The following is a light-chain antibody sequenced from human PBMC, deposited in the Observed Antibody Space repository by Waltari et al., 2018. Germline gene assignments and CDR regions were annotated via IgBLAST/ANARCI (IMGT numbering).Light chain of an antibody. Sequence: QSALTQPRSVSGSPGQAVTISCTGSSCDVGGHNYVSWYHHPPGQAPQPMTYDVPKRPSGVPDRFSGSKSGNTASLTISGLQADDEADYYCCSYAGTYTHWVFGGGTKLTVL. J-gene: IGLJ3*02. CDR3: CSYAGTYTHWV. V-gene: IGLV2-11*01. CDR1: SCDVGGHNY. CDR2: DVP.